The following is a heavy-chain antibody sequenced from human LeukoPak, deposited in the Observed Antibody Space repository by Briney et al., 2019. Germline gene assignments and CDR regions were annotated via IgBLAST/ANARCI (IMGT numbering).Heavy chain of an antibody. D-gene: IGHD3-10*01. CDR1: GYTFTSYG. Sequence: ASVKVSCKASGYTFTSYGISWVRQAPGQGLEWMGWISAYNGNTNYAQKLQGRVTITADKSTSTAYMELSSLRSEDTAVYYCARSVRYYGSGSRYDYWGQGTLVTVSS. V-gene: IGHV1-18*01. J-gene: IGHJ4*02. CDR2: ISAYNGNT. CDR3: ARSVRYYGSGSRYDY.